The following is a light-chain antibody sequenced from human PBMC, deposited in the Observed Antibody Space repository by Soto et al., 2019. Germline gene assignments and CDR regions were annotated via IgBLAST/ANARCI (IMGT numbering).Light chain of an antibody. CDR3: QQLNSYPLT. CDR2: AAS. V-gene: IGKV1-9*01. CDR1: QDISDY. J-gene: IGKJ4*01. Sequence: DIQLTQSPSFLSASVGARVTITCRASQDISDYLAWYQQRPGKAPKLLIYAASTLQSGVPSRFSGSGSGTEFTLTISSLQPEDFATYSCQQLNSYPLTFGGGTKVEIK.